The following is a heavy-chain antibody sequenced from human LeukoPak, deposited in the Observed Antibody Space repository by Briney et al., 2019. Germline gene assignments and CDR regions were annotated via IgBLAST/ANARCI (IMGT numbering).Heavy chain of an antibody. CDR1: GGTFSSYA. CDR3: AGHLYYYDSSGHWGYFDY. D-gene: IGHD3-22*01. V-gene: IGHV1-69*05. J-gene: IGHJ4*02. Sequence: ASVKVSCKASGGTFSSYAISWVRQAPGQGLEWMGRIIPIFGTANYAQKFQSRVTITTDESTSTAYMELSSLRSEDTAVYYCAGHLYYYDSSGHWGYFDYWGQGTLVTVSS. CDR2: IIPIFGTA.